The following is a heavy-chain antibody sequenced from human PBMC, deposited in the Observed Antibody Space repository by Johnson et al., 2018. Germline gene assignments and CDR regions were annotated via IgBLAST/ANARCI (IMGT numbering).Heavy chain of an antibody. V-gene: IGHV3-30*18. CDR2: ISYDGSNK. D-gene: IGHD1-26*01. CDR3: AKEGGMEWEYYGPFQY. Sequence: QVQLVESGGGVVQPGRSLRLSCAASGFTFSSYGMHWVRQAPGKGLEWVAVISYDGSNKYYADSVKGRFTISRDNSKNTLYLKMNSRRAEEKAVYYCAKEGGMEWEYYGPFQYWGPGTLVTVSS. J-gene: IGHJ1*01. CDR1: GFTFSSYG.